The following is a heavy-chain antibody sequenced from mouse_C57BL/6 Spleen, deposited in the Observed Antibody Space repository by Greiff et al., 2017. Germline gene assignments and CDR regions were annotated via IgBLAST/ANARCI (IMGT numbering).Heavy chain of an antibody. V-gene: IGHV1-80*01. CDR2: IYPGDGDT. D-gene: IGHD1-1*01. Sequence: VQLLQSGAELVKPGASVKISCKASGYAFSSYWMNWVKQRPGKGLEWIGKIYPGDGDTNYNGKFKGNATLTTDKSSSTTYMQLSSRTSEYSAVYFCARSITTVAYWGQGTLVTVSA. CDR1: GYAFSSYW. J-gene: IGHJ3*01. CDR3: ARSITTVAY.